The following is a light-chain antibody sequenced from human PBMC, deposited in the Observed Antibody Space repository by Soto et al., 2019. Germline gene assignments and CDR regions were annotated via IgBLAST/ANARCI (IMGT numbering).Light chain of an antibody. CDR1: QDISNF. Sequence: DLQMTQSPSSLSASVGDRVTITCQASQDISNFLNWYQHKPGKSPKLLINDASNLETGVPSRFSGSGSSTDFTITINSLQPEDVATYYFQQCDSLPLSFVPGTKVELK. CDR2: DAS. J-gene: IGKJ3*01. V-gene: IGKV1-33*01. CDR3: QQCDSLPLS.